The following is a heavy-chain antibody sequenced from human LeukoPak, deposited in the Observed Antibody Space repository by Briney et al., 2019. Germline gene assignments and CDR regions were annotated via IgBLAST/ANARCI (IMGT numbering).Heavy chain of an antibody. CDR1: GGTFSSYA. J-gene: IGHJ4*02. D-gene: IGHD2-15*01. V-gene: IGHV1-69*04. Sequence: GASVKVSCKASGGTFSSYAISWVRQAPGQGLEWMGRIIPIFGIANYAQKFQGRVTITADKSTSTAYMELSSLRSEDTAVYCCANYPALDCSGGSCYYFDYWGQGTLVTVSS. CDR3: ANYPALDCSGGSCYYFDY. CDR2: IIPIFGIA.